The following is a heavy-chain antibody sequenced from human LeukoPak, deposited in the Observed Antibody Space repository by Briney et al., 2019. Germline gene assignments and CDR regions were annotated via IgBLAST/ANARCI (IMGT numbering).Heavy chain of an antibody. CDR2: IVVGSGNT. CDR3: AADRAAAGTRLEG. V-gene: IGHV1-58*01. D-gene: IGHD6-13*01. Sequence: SVKVSCKASGFTFTSSAVQWVRQARGQRLEWIGWIVVGSGNTNYAQKFQERVTITRDMSTSTAYMELSSLRSEDTAVYYCAADRAAAGTRLEGWGQGTLVTVSS. J-gene: IGHJ4*02. CDR1: GFTFTSSA.